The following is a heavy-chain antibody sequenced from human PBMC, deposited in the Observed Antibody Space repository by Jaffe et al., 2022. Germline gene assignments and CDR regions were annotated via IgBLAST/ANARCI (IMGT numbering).Heavy chain of an antibody. CDR2: IYHSGST. J-gene: IGHJ4*02. Sequence: QVQLQESGPGLVKPSETLSLTCAVSGYSISSGYYWGWIRQPPGKGLEWIGSIYHSGSTYYNPSLKSRVTISVDTSKNQFSLKLSSVTAADTAVYYCARTESYFDYWGQGTLVTVSS. CDR1: GYSISSGYY. V-gene: IGHV4-38-2*01. CDR3: ARTESYFDY.